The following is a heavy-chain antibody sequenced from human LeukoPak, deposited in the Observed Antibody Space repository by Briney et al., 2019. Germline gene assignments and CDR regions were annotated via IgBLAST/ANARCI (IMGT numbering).Heavy chain of an antibody. CDR1: GGTFSTDA. D-gene: IGHD4-17*01. V-gene: IGHV1-69*04. CDR3: ARDGDFGDPESYYGMDV. Sequence: SVKVSCKASGGTFSTDAISWVRQAPGQGLEWRGRIVPPLLIPDYAQNFQGRVTITADKSTLTAYMELNSLRFEDTAVYYCARDGDFGDPESYYGMDVWGQGTTVTVSS. CDR2: IVPPLLIP. J-gene: IGHJ6*02.